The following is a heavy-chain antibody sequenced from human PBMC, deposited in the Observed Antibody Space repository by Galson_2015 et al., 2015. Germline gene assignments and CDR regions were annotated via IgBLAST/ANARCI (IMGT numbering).Heavy chain of an antibody. CDR3: ARLRRATMVPFSWFDP. D-gene: IGHD3-10*01. CDR1: GGSISSSSYY. J-gene: IGHJ5*02. V-gene: IGHV4-39*01. Sequence: LSLTCAVSGGSISSSSYYWGWIRQPPGKGLEWIGSIYYSGSTYYNPSLKSRVTISVDTSKNQFSLKLSSVTAADTAVYYCARLRRATMVPFSWFDPWGQGTLVTVSS. CDR2: IYYSGST.